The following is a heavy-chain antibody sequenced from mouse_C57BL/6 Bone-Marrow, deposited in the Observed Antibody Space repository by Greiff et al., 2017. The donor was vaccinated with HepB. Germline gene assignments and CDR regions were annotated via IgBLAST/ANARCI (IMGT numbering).Heavy chain of an antibody. CDR2: IWNGGGT. V-gene: IGHV2-9-1*01. J-gene: IGHJ3*01. CDR3: ARESGVHSNSGFAY. D-gene: IGHD2-5*01. CDR1: GFSLTSYA. Sequence: VMLVESGPGLVAPSQSLSITCTVSGFSLTSYAISWVRQPPGKGLEWLGVIWNGGGTNYNSALKSKLSISKDNSKSQVFLKMNSLQTDDTARYYCARESGVHSNSGFAYWGQGTLVTVSA.